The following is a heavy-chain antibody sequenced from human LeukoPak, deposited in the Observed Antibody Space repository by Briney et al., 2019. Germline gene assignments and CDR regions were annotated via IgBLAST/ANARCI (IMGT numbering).Heavy chain of an antibody. D-gene: IGHD2-2*01. Sequence: ASVKVSCKASGGTFSSYAISWVRQAPGQGLEWVGGIIPIFGTANYAQKFQGRVTITADESTSTPYMELSSLRSEDTAVYYCARDSYCSSTSCYYGMDVWGQGTTVTFSS. CDR1: GGTFSSYA. CDR2: IIPIFGTA. V-gene: IGHV1-69*13. CDR3: ARDSYCSSTSCYYGMDV. J-gene: IGHJ6*02.